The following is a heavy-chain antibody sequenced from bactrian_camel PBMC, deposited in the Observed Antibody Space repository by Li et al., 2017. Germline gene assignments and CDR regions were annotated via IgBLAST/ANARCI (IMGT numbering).Heavy chain of an antibody. CDR1: GFTFSSYC. J-gene: IGHJ4*01. CDR3: ATGEMGFCSASWAVND. CDR2: IYNDGRNT. V-gene: IGHV3-2*01. Sequence: HVQLVESGGGSVQTGGSLRIACAASGFTFSSYCMSWVRQAPGKGLEWVSSIYNDGRNTYVAGSVKGRFTISRDNAKNTHYLQMNNLKPEDTGEYYCATGEMGFCSASWAVNDWGQGTQVTVS. D-gene: IGHD1*01.